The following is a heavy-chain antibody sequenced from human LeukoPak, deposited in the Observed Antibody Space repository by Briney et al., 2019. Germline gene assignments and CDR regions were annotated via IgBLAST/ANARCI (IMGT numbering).Heavy chain of an antibody. CDR2: IDYSGTT. D-gene: IGHD2-2*01. CDR1: GVSITGNDQF. V-gene: IGHV4-30-4*01. J-gene: IGHJ5*01. Sequence: PSETLSLTCTVSGVSITGNDQFWSWIRQPPGKGLERIGYIDYSGTTYYNPSLKGRVNMSRDTSKNQFSLNLNSVTAADTAFYYCGGGLGYCSSTRCPPDSWGQGTLVTVSS. CDR3: GGGLGYCSSTRCPPDS.